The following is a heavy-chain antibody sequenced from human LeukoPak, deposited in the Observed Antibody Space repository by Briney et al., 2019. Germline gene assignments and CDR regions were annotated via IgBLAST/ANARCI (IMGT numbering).Heavy chain of an antibody. D-gene: IGHD1-26*01. CDR3: ASTYSGSYGENAFDI. V-gene: IGHV1-69*04. Sequence: SVKVSCKASGGTFSSYAISWVRQAPGQGLEWMGRIIPIFGIANYAQKFQGRVTITADKSTSTAYMELSSLRSEDTAAYYCASTYSGSYGENAFDIWGQGTMVTVSS. J-gene: IGHJ3*02. CDR1: GGTFSSYA. CDR2: IIPIFGIA.